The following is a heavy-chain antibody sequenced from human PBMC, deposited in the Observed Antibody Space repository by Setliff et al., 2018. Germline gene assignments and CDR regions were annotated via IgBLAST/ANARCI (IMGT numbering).Heavy chain of an antibody. Sequence: GESLKISCAASGFTFSAYWMHWVRQAPGKGLVWVSRTNSDESTKTYADSVKGRFTISRDNAKNTVYLQMNSLRAEDTGAYYCARDREGDGNYYMDVWGKGTTVTVSS. CDR3: ARDREGDGNYYMDV. CDR1: GFTFSAYW. V-gene: IGHV3-74*01. D-gene: IGHD1-1*01. J-gene: IGHJ6*03. CDR2: TNSDESTK.